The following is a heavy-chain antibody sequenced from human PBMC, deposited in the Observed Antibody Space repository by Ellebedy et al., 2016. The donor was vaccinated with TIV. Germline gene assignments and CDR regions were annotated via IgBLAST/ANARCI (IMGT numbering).Heavy chain of an antibody. J-gene: IGHJ4*02. CDR1: GGSFSSDY. D-gene: IGHD4-17*01. V-gene: IGHV4-34*01. Sequence: MPSETLSLTCAVYGGSFSSDYWSWIRQAPGKGLEWIGEVNHRGIFNYNPSLKSLVTISVDTSKNQFFLKLTSVNAADTAVYYCANDYGDAQYWGQGTPVTVSS. CDR2: VNHRGIF. CDR3: ANDYGDAQY.